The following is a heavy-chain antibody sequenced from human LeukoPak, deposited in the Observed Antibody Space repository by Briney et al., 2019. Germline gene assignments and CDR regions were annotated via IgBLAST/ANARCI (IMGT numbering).Heavy chain of an antibody. CDR3: AKDDVGYCSSTSCRAYFDY. D-gene: IGHD2-2*01. CDR2: VSYDGSNK. V-gene: IGHV3-30*18. CDR1: GFTFSSYA. J-gene: IGHJ4*02. Sequence: GGSLRLSCAVSGFTFSSYAMHWVRQAPGKGLEWVAVVSYDGSNKYYADSVKGRFTISRDNSKNTLYLQMNSLRAEDTAVYYCAKDDVGYCSSTSCRAYFDYWGQGTQVTVSS.